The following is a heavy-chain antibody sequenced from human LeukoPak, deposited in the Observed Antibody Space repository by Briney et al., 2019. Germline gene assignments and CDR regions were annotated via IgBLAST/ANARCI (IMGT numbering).Heavy chain of an antibody. CDR3: ATGGGYCGSTSCYDY. CDR2: MYSGGSA. CDR1: GFTVSSIY. D-gene: IGHD2-2*01. J-gene: IGHJ4*02. V-gene: IGHV3-66*01. Sequence: QPGRSLRLSCAASGFTVSSIYMSWVCQAPGKGLEWVSLMYSGGSAYYADSVKGRFTISRDNSKNTLYLQMNSLRAEDTAVYYCATGGGYCGSTSCYDYWGQGTLVTVSS.